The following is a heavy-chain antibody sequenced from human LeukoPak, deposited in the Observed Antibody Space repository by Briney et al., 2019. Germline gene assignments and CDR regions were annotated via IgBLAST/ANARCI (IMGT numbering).Heavy chain of an antibody. Sequence: GGSLRLSCAASGFNFSIYSMNWVRQAPGKGLEWVSYITRSSTTIYYADSVKGRFTISKDNAKNSLYLQMNSLRAEDTAVYYCARGRCSSTSCFFDYWGQGTLVTVSS. CDR2: ITRSSTTI. CDR1: GFNFSIYS. V-gene: IGHV3-48*01. CDR3: ARGRCSSTSCFFDY. D-gene: IGHD2-2*01. J-gene: IGHJ4*02.